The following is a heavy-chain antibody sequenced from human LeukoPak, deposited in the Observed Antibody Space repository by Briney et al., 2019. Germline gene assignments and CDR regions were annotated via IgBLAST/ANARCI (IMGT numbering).Heavy chain of an antibody. D-gene: IGHD2-2*01. CDR2: ISYDGSNK. CDR3: ARDYCSSTSCYDDY. V-gene: IGHV3-30*04. CDR1: GFTFSSYA. Sequence: GGSLRLSCAASGFTFSSYAMHWVRQAPGKGLEWVAVISYDGSNKYYADSVKGRFTISRDNSKNTLYLQMNILRAEDTAVYYCARDYCSSTSCYDDYWGQGTLVTVSS. J-gene: IGHJ4*02.